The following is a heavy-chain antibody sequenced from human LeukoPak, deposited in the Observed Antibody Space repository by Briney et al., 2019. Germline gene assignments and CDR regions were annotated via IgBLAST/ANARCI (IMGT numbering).Heavy chain of an antibody. CDR1: GFTFSSHE. V-gene: IGHV3-48*03. CDR2: ISSGGSTI. CDR3: ARDVWFDP. J-gene: IGHJ5*02. Sequence: GGSLRLSCAASGFTFSSHEMNWVRQPPGKGLEWVSYISSGGSTIYYADSVKRRFTVSRENAKNSRYLQMNSLRAEDTALYYCARDVWFDPWGQGTLVTVSS.